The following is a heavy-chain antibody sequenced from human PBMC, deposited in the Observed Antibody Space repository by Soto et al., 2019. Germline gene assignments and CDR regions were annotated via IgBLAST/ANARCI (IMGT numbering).Heavy chain of an antibody. CDR1: GFTFSSYW. V-gene: IGHV3-74*01. CDR3: ARVLAFLGYCSGGSCDYYYYGMDV. Sequence: GGSLRLSCAAYGFTFSSYWMHWVRQAPGKGLVWVSRINSDGSSTSYADSVKGRFTISRDNAKNTLYLQMNSLRAEDTAVYYCARVLAFLGYCSGGSCDYYYYGMDVWGQGTTVTVSS. J-gene: IGHJ6*02. D-gene: IGHD2-15*01. CDR2: INSDGSST.